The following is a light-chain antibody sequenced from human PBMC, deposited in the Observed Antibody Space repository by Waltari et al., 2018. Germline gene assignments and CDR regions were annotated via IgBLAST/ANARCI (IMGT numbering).Light chain of an antibody. J-gene: IGKJ1*01. CDR3: QKYGTRPGT. CDR1: QSVGRT. Sequence: EIVLTQSPASLSLSPGDRATLSCRASQSVGRTLAWYQQRPGQAPRLLIYDASSSATGIPDRFSGSGSETDFSLTISRLEPEDFAVYYCQKYGTRPGTFGQGTKVEVK. CDR2: DAS. V-gene: IGKV3-20*01.